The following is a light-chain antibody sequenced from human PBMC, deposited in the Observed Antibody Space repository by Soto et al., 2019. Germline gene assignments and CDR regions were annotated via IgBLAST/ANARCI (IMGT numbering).Light chain of an antibody. V-gene: IGKV3-20*01. CDR3: QQHGGLPPWT. CDR1: QSVSSRY. Sequence: EIVLTQSPGTLSLSPGERATLSCRASQSVSSRYLAWYQQRPGQTPRLLIYGASSRATGIPDRFSGSGSGTDFTLTISRLEPEDFAVYYCQQHGGLPPWTFGPGTKVEIK. J-gene: IGKJ1*01. CDR2: GAS.